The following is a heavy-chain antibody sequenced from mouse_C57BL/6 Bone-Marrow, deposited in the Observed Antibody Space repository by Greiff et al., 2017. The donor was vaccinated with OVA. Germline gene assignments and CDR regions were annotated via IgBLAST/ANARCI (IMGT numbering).Heavy chain of an antibody. Sequence: EVQLMESGEGLVKPGGSLKLSCAASGFTFSSYAMSWVRQTPEKRLEWVAYISSGGDYIYYADTVKGRFTISRDNARNTLYLQMSSLKSEDTAMYYCTSYYGNPWYFDVWGTGTTVTVSS. J-gene: IGHJ1*03. CDR1: GFTFSSYA. D-gene: IGHD2-1*01. CDR2: ISSGGDYI. CDR3: TSYYGNPWYFDV. V-gene: IGHV5-9-1*02.